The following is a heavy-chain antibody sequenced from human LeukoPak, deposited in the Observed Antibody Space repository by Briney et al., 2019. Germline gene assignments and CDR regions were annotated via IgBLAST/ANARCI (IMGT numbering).Heavy chain of an antibody. D-gene: IGHD3-3*01. CDR3: AKEREYDFWSGYLY. CDR1: GFTFNTYA. Sequence: GGSPRLSCAASGFTFNTYAMSWVRQAPGKGMEWVSGISGSGGSTIYADSVKGRFTISRDNSKKTLYLQMNSLRGEDTAVYYCAKEREYDFWSGYLYWGQGTLVTVSS. J-gene: IGHJ4*02. V-gene: IGHV3-23*01. CDR2: ISGSGGST.